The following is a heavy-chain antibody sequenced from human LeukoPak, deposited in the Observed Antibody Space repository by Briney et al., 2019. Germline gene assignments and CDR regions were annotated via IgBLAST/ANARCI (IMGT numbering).Heavy chain of an antibody. J-gene: IGHJ4*02. CDR3: AIPPGYCGNDCSFDH. CDR2: IYPGDYET. D-gene: IGHD2-21*02. Sequence: GESLQISCEGSGYGFSNYWIGWVRQVPGKGLGWMGIIYPGDYETRYSPSFQGLVTISVDKSISTAYLQWSSLKASDTAMYYCAIPPGYCGNDCSFDHWGQGTLVTVSS. CDR1: GYGFSNYW. V-gene: IGHV5-51*01.